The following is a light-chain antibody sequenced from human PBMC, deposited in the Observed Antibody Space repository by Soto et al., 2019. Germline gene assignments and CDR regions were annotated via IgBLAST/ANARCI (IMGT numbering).Light chain of an antibody. J-gene: IGKJ4*01. Sequence: EVVLTQSPGTLSLSPGERANLTCRASQRLSNAYVNWYQQKRGQSPRLLIFDASSRATGIPDRFSGSGSGSDFTLSISRLEPEDFAVYYCQQYAASVTFGGGTKVEIK. CDR2: DAS. CDR3: QQYAASVT. V-gene: IGKV3-20*01. CDR1: QRLSNAY.